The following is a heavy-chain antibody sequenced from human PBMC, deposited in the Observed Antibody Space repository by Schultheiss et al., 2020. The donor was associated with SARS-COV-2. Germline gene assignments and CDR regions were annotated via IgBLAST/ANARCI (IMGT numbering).Heavy chain of an antibody. D-gene: IGHD3-3*01. Sequence: ASVKVSCKASGYTFTGYYMHWVRQAPGQGLEWMGWMAGHTDDTKYGRKFQGRVTMTRDTSTSTVYMELSSLRSEDTAVYYCARDHVLRFLEWRKGWFDPWGQGTLVTVSS. V-gene: IGHV1-2*02. CDR3: ARDHVLRFLEWRKGWFDP. J-gene: IGHJ5*02. CDR1: GYTFTGYY. CDR2: MAGHTDDT.